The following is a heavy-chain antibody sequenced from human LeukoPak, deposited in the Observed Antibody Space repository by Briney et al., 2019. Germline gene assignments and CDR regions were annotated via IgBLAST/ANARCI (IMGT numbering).Heavy chain of an antibody. CDR3: ARQIASAGTAGFDF. D-gene: IGHD6-13*01. CDR1: GGSISSYY. J-gene: IGHJ4*02. Sequence: SETLSLTCTVSGGSISSYYWSWIRQPAGKGLEWIGRIYSTGSTNYNPSLKSRVIMSVDTSKNQFSLRLRSVTAADTAVYYCARQIASAGTAGFDFWGQGALVTVSS. CDR2: IYSTGST. V-gene: IGHV4-4*07.